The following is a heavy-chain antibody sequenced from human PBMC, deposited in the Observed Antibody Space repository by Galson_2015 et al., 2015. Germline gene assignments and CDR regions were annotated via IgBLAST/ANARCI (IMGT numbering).Heavy chain of an antibody. CDR3: ARSSISGSYLDY. V-gene: IGHV3-74*01. Sequence: SLRLSCAASGFTFSSYWMHWVRQAPGKGLVWVSRINSDGSSTSYADSVKGRFTISRDNAKNTLYLQMNSLRAEDTAVYYCARSSISGSYLDYWGQGTLVTVSS. CDR1: GFTFSSYW. CDR2: INSDGSST. D-gene: IGHD1-26*01. J-gene: IGHJ4*02.